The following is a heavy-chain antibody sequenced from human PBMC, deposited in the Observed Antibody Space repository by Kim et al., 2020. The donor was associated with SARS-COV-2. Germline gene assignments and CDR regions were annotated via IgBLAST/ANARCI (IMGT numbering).Heavy chain of an antibody. J-gene: IGHJ6*02. CDR1: GYTFTSYG. Sequence: ASVKVSCKASGYTFTSYGISWVRQAPGQGLEWMGWISAYNGNTNYAQKLQGRVTMTTDTSTSTAYMELRSLRSDDTAVYYCARDQACSGGSCYFLFYYYGMDVWGQGTTVTVSS. CDR3: ARDQACSGGSCYFLFYYYGMDV. CDR2: ISAYNGNT. D-gene: IGHD2-15*01. V-gene: IGHV1-18*01.